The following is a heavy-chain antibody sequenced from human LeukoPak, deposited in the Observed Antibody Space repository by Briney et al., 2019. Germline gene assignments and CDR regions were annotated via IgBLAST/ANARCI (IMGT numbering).Heavy chain of an antibody. CDR2: INPNSGGT. Sequence: ATVKVSCKASGYTLTGYYMHWVRQAPGQGLEWMGWINPNSGGTNYAQKFQGRVTMTRDTSISTAYMELSRLRSDDTAVYYCARVMYSGYDLDYWGQGTLVTVSS. CDR1: GYTLTGYY. J-gene: IGHJ4*02. D-gene: IGHD5-12*01. CDR3: ARVMYSGYDLDY. V-gene: IGHV1-2*02.